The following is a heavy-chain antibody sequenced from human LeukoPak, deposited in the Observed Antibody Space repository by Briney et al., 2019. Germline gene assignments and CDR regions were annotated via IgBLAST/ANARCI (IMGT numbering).Heavy chain of an antibody. Sequence: GGSLRLSCAASGFTFSDSWMSWVRQAPGKGLEWVANMNQDGSAKDYMDSVKGRFTISRDNARNSLYLQMSSLSAEDTAVYYCATYTHWVAGDVWGQGTTVTVSS. CDR3: ATYTHWVAGDV. CDR2: MNQDGSAK. V-gene: IGHV3-7*01. D-gene: IGHD3-16*01. J-gene: IGHJ6*02. CDR1: GFTFSDSW.